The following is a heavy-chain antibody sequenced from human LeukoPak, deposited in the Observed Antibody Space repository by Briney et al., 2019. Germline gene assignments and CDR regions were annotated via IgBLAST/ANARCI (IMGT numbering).Heavy chain of an antibody. J-gene: IGHJ6*02. CDR1: GYTFTGYY. D-gene: IGHD3-10*01. CDR3: AREGITMVRGVKVYYYGMDV. Sequence: ASVKVSCKASGYTFTGYYIHWVRQAPGQGLEWMGIINPSGGSTNYAQKFQGRVTMTRDTSTSTVYMELSSLRSEDTAVYYCAREGITMVRGVKVYYYGMDVWGQGTTVTVSS. V-gene: IGHV1-46*01. CDR2: INPSGGST.